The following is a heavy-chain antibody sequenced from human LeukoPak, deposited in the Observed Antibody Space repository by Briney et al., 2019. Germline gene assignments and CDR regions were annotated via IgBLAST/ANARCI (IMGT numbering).Heavy chain of an antibody. D-gene: IGHD1-26*01. CDR1: GGSLSNYY. V-gene: IGHV4-59*01. CDR3: ARVFGSRNAFDY. Sequence: SETLSLSCTVSGGSLSNYYWSWVRQPPGKGLEWIGYIYYTGSTNYNPSLKSRVTISVDTSKNQFSLKLTSVTAADTAVYYCARVFGSRNAFDYWGQGTLLTASS. J-gene: IGHJ4*02. CDR2: IYYTGST.